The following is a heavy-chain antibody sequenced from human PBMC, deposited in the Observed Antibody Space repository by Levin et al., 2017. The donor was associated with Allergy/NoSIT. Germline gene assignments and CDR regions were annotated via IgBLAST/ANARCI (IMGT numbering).Heavy chain of an antibody. CDR1: GFSLNTRGMC. CDR3: ARMSLYDRSGDYIGRGWFDT. J-gene: IGHJ5*02. CDR2: IDWDDDK. D-gene: IGHD3-22*01. Sequence: TLSLTCTFSGFSLNTRGMCVSWIRQPPGKALEWLAFIDWDDDKYYNTSLKSRLTISKDTAKNQVVLTMTNMDPVDTDTYYCARMSLYDRSGDYIGRGWFDTWGQGTLVTVSS. V-gene: IGHV2-70*01.